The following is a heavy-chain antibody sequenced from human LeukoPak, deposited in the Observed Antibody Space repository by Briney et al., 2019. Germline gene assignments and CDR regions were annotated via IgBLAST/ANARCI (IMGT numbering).Heavy chain of an antibody. CDR3: ARDRADIAAGWFDA. V-gene: IGHV1-2*02. J-gene: IGHJ5*02. D-gene: IGHD6-13*01. CDR2: INPNSGGT. CDR1: GYTFTGYY. Sequence: ASVKVSCKASGYTFTGYYMHWGRQAPGQGLEWMGWINPNSGGTNYAQKFQGRVTMTRDTSISTAYMELSRLRSDDTAVYYCARDRADIAAGWFDAWGQGTLVTVSS.